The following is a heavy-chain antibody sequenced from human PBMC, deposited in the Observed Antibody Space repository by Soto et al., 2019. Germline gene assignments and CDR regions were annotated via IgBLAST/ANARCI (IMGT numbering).Heavy chain of an antibody. CDR1: GFTFSSYA. D-gene: IGHD3-10*01. CDR2: FSGSCGST. Sequence: EVQLLESGGGLVQPGGSLRLSCAASGFTFSSYAMSWVRQAPGKGLEWVSAFSGSCGSTCYADSVKGRLTISRDNSKNTLYLQMNSLIAEDTAVYYCAKGVWFGEFLRFDYWGQGTLVTVSS. V-gene: IGHV3-23*01. J-gene: IGHJ4*02. CDR3: AKGVWFGEFLRFDY.